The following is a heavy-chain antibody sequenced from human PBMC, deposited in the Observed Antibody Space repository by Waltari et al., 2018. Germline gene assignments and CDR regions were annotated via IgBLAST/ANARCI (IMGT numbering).Heavy chain of an antibody. CDR3: AKDGDYSRPGYDAFDI. Sequence: QVQLVESGGHLVQPGGSLRLSCATSGLTFGTYGMHWVRQVPGKGLGLVSFIREDSSFEDYADSVKGRFSITRDNSENTLYLQRNDLRPEDTALYYCAKDGDYSRPGYDAFDIWGQGTMVTVSP. J-gene: IGHJ3*02. CDR2: IREDSSFE. CDR1: GLTFGTYG. D-gene: IGHD4-17*01. V-gene: IGHV3-30*02.